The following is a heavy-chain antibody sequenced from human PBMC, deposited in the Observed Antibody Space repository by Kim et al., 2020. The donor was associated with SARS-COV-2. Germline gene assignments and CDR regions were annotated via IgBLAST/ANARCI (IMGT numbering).Heavy chain of an antibody. V-gene: IGHV3-30*18. J-gene: IGHJ1*01. D-gene: IGHD6-13*01. Sequence: GGSLRLSCAASGFTFSSYGMHWVRQAPGKGLEWVAVISYDGSNKYYADSVKGRFTISRENSKNALYLQMNSLRAEDTAVYYCANGYSSSWYQEAEYFQHWGHGTLVTVSS. CDR3: ANGYSSSWYQEAEYFQH. CDR2: ISYDGSNK. CDR1: GFTFSSYG.